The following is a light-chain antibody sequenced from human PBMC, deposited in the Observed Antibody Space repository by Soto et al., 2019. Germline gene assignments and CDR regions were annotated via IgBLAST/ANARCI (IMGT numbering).Light chain of an antibody. V-gene: IGLV2-14*01. J-gene: IGLJ1*01. Sequence: SVLTQPASVSGSPGQSITISCTGTSSDVGGYNYASWYQQHPGKAPKLMIYDVSNRPAGVSNRFSGSKSGTTASLTISGLQAEDEADYYCSSYTSSSPYVFGTGTKVTVL. CDR2: DVS. CDR1: SSDVGGYNY. CDR3: SSYTSSSPYV.